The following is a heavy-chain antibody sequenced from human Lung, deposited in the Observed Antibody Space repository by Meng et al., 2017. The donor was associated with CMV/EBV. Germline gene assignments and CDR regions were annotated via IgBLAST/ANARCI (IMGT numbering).Heavy chain of an antibody. J-gene: IGHJ4*02. CDR2: IRSKTNGGTT. V-gene: IGHV3-15*01. D-gene: IGHD3-16*01. CDR3: TTDAYGVLVPFDY. Sequence: GESXKISCGASGFIFSSAWMSWVRQAPGKGLEWVGRIRSKTNGGTTDYAAPVKGRLNIPRDDSRRTLYLQMNSLKTEDTALYYCTTDAYGVLVPFDYWGQGTXVTVSS. CDR1: GFIFSSAW.